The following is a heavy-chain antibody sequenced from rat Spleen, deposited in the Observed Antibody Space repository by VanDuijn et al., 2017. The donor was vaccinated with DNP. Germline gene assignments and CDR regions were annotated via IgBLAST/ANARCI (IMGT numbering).Heavy chain of an antibody. D-gene: IGHD1-2*01. J-gene: IGHJ3*01. CDR1: GFSFSDYD. CDR2: LNSDGHIT. Sequence: DVQLVESGGGLVQPGRSLKLSCAASGFSFSDYDMAWVRQAPTKGLEWVASLNSDGHITYYRGSVKGRFTISRDNTKSTLYLQMDSLRSEDTATYYCARQGTIAAMAFGSWGQGTLVTVSS. CDR3: ARQGTIAAMAFGS. V-gene: IGHV5-7*01.